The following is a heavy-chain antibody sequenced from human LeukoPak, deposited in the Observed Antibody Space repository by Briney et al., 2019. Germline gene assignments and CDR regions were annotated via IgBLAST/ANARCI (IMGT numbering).Heavy chain of an antibody. J-gene: IGHJ4*02. Sequence: SGGSLRLSCAASGFTFSSNAMSWVRQAPGKGLEWVSTVSGSGGSTYYADSVKGRFTISRDNSKNTLYLQMNSLRAEDTAVYYCARGKGHDTSSTDYWGQGTLVTVSS. CDR3: ARGKGHDTSSTDY. D-gene: IGHD3-10*01. CDR2: VSGSGGST. CDR1: GFTFSSNA. V-gene: IGHV3-23*01.